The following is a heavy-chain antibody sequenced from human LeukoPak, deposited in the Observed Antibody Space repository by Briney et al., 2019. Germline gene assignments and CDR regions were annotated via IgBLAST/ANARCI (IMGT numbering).Heavy chain of an antibody. Sequence: SETLSLTCTVSDDSINNYYWAWIRQPPGKGLEWIGYIYYSGTTNYNPSLKSRVTISVDTSKNQFSLKLSSVTAADTAVYYCASQRITMVRGVTADFDYWGQGTLVTVSS. CDR2: IYYSGTT. D-gene: IGHD3-10*01. J-gene: IGHJ4*02. CDR3: ASQRITMVRGVTADFDY. V-gene: IGHV4-59*12. CDR1: DDSINNYY.